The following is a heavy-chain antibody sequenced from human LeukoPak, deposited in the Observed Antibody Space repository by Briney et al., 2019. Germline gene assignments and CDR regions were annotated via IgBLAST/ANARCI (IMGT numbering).Heavy chain of an antibody. V-gene: IGHV3-23*01. CDR2: ISGSGGST. Sequence: GGSLRLPCAASGFTFSSYAMSWVRQAPGKGLEWVSAISGSGGSTYYADSVKGRFTISRDNSKNTLYLQMNSLRAEDTAVYYCAKDLREGYYDSSGYGYFDYWGQGTLVTVSS. CDR3: AKDLREGYYDSSGYGYFDY. CDR1: GFTFSSYA. J-gene: IGHJ4*02. D-gene: IGHD3-22*01.